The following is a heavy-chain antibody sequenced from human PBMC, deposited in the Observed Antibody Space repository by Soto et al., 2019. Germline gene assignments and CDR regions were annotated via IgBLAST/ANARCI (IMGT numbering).Heavy chain of an antibody. V-gene: IGHV1-3*01. J-gene: IGHJ4*02. Sequence: QVQLVQSGAEVKEPGASVKVSCKASGYTFTYYTIHWVRQAPGQGLEWMGSISSGNGNTKFSQKFQDRVTFTRDTSAGTAYMELGSLRSEDTAVYYCARQRQLVYFAYCGQGTLVNVSS. CDR3: ARQRQLVYFAY. CDR1: GYTFTYYT. D-gene: IGHD6-6*01. CDR2: ISSGNGNT.